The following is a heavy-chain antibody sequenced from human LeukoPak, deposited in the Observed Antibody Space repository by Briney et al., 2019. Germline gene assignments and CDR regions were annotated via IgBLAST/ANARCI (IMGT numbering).Heavy chain of an antibody. CDR2: IYYSGRT. CDR3: ARDPRPFSSDYGMDV. D-gene: IGHD2-2*01. Sequence: SQTLSLTCTVSGGSISSGGYYWSWVRQHPGKGLEWIGYIYYSGRTYYNPSLKSRFTISVDTSKNQFSLKLSSVTAADTAVYYCARDPRPFSSDYGMDVWGKGTAVTVSP. J-gene: IGHJ6*04. CDR1: GGSISSGGYY. V-gene: IGHV4-31*03.